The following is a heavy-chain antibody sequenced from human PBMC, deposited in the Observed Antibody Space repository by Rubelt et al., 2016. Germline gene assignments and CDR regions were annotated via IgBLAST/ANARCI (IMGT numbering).Heavy chain of an antibody. D-gene: IGHD3-16*01. CDR2: INEVGSNT. V-gene: IGHV3-74*01. CDR1: GFTFRRYW. Sequence: CGGNLVQPGGSLRLSCAASGFTFRRYWMHWVRQAPGKGLVWVSRINEVGSNTNYADSVEGRFTISRHNSKNTLDLQMNSLRPEDTAVYYCAKGRGAADPVFGSWGQGTLITVSS. CDR3: AKGRGAADPVFGS. J-gene: IGHJ4*02.